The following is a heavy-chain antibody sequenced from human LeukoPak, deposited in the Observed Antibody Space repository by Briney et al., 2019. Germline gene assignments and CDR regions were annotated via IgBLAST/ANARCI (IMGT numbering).Heavy chain of an antibody. Sequence: SVKVSCKASGGTFSSYAISWVRQAPGQGLEWMGRIIPILGIANYAQKFQGRVTITADKSTSTAYMELSSLRSEDTAVYYCARSFPIAAAVLYFDYWGQGTLVTVSS. V-gene: IGHV1-69*04. J-gene: IGHJ4*02. CDR2: IIPILGIA. D-gene: IGHD6-13*01. CDR1: GGTFSSYA. CDR3: ARSFPIAAAVLYFDY.